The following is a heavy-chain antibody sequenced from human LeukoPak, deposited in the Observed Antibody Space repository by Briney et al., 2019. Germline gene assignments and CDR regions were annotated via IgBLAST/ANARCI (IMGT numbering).Heavy chain of an antibody. CDR3: ARDLFLGPIGNWFDP. CDR1: GYTFTSYG. CDR2: ISAYNGNT. V-gene: IGHV1-18*01. D-gene: IGHD2/OR15-2a*01. J-gene: IGHJ5*02. Sequence: ASVKVSCKASGYTFTSYGISWVRQAPGQGLEWMGWISAYNGNTNYAQKLQGRVTMTTDTSTSTAYMELRSPRSDDTAVYYCARDLFLGPIGNWFDPWGQGTLVTVSS.